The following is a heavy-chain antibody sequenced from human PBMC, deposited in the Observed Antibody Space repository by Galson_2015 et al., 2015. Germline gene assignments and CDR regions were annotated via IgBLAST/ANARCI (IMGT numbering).Heavy chain of an antibody. CDR1: GYTFTSYY. V-gene: IGHV1-2*06. CDR3: AREGRYCSSTSCYTYYFDY. CDR2: INPNSGGT. J-gene: IGHJ4*02. Sequence: SVKVSCKASGYTFTSYYMHWVRQAPGQGLEWMGRINPNSGGTNYAQKFQGRVTMTRDTSISTAYMELSRLRSDDTAVYYCAREGRYCSSTSCYTYYFDYWGQGTLVTVSS. D-gene: IGHD2-2*01.